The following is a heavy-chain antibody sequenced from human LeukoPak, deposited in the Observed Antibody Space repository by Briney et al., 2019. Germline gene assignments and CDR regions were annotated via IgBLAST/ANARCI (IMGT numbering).Heavy chain of an antibody. Sequence: SDTLSLTCTVSGDSISRGAHYWSWIRHHPGKGLEWIGYIHYSGSTYYNPSLESRVTISVDTSENQFSLKLSSVTAAETAVYYCARYGSGSPYYFDCWGQGSLVAVSS. CDR2: IHYSGST. CDR3: ARYGSGSPYYFDC. D-gene: IGHD3-10*01. J-gene: IGHJ4*02. CDR1: GDSISRGAHY. V-gene: IGHV4-31*03.